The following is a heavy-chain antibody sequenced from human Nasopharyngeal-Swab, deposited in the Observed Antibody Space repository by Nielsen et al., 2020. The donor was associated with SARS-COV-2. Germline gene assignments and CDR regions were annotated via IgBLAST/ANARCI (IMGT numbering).Heavy chain of an antibody. D-gene: IGHD3-3*01. V-gene: IGHV4-34*01. CDR2: INHSGST. J-gene: IGHJ6*02. Sequence: WIRQPPGKGLEWIGEINHSGSTRYNPSLKSRVTMSVDTSKNQFSLKLSSVTAADTAVYYCARGGGGGITIFGVPTTYYYYYGMDVWGQGTTVTVSS. CDR3: ARGGGGGITIFGVPTTYYYYYGMDV.